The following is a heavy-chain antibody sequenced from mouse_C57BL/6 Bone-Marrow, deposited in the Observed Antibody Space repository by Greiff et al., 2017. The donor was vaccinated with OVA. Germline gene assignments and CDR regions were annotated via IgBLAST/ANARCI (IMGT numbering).Heavy chain of an antibody. CDR1: GFTFSSYA. V-gene: IGHV5-4*01. J-gene: IGHJ3*01. CDR2: ISDGGSYT. CDR3: ARGGHNWED. Sequence: EAQLVESGGGLVKPGGSLKLSCAASGFTFSSYAMSWVRQTPEKRLEWVATISDGGSYTYYPDNVKGRFTISRDNAKNNLYLQMSHLKSEDTAMYYCARGGHNWEDWGQGTLVTVSA. D-gene: IGHD4-1*02.